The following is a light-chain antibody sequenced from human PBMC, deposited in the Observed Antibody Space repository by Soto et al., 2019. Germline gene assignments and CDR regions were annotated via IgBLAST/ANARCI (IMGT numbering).Light chain of an antibody. CDR2: DAF. CDR1: QNIFSR. V-gene: IGKV1-5*01. Sequence: DIHMTQSPSTLSASVGDRVTISCRASQNIFSRLAWYQQKPGKAPKALIFDAFNLQSGVPPRFSGSGSGTEFTLTISGLQPDDFATYYCQQYHTFYTFGQGTKVDIK. CDR3: QQYHTFYT. J-gene: IGKJ2*01.